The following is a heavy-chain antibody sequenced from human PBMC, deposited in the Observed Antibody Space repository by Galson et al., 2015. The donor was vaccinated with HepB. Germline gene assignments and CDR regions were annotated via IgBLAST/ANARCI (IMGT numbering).Heavy chain of an antibody. CDR3: ARGPTVTDPLHS. V-gene: IGHV3-30*04. CDR2: ISYDGTHK. D-gene: IGHD4-17*01. CDR1: GFTFSRSA. Sequence: SLRLSCAASGFTFSRSAMNWVRQVPGKGLEWVAVISYDGTHKFYADSVKGRFTISRDNSKNTLYLQMNSLSPEDTGLYYCARGPTVTDPLHSWGQGTLVTVSS. J-gene: IGHJ4*02.